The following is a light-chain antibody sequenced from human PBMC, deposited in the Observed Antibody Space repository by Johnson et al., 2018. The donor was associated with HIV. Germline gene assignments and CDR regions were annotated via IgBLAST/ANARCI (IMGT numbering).Light chain of an antibody. Sequence: QSVLKQPPSVSAAPGQKVTISCSGSSSNIGNNYVSWYQQLPGTAPKLLIYENNKRPSGIPDRFSGSKSGTSATLGITGLPTGDEAEYYFGTWDNSLSAVFGTGTKVTVL. CDR2: ENN. CDR1: SSNIGNNY. J-gene: IGLJ1*01. CDR3: GTWDNSLSAV. V-gene: IGLV1-51*02.